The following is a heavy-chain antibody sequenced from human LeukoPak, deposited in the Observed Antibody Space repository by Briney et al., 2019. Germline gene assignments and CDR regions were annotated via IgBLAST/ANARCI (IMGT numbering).Heavy chain of an antibody. CDR1: GYTFTSFD. J-gene: IGHJ4*02. CDR3: AAGVVTDFDY. V-gene: IGHV1-8*01. Sequence: GASVKVSCKASGYTFTSFDINWVRQATGQGLEWMGWMNPNSGNTGYAQKFKGRVTMTRNTSISTAYMELSRLRSDDTAVYYCAAGVVTDFDYWGQGTLVTVSS. D-gene: IGHD3-3*01. CDR2: MNPNSGNT.